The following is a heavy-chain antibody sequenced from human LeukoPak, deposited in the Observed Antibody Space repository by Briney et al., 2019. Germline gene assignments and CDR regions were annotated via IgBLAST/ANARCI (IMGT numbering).Heavy chain of an antibody. D-gene: IGHD6-6*01. CDR2: INHSGST. J-gene: IGHJ5*02. V-gene: IGHV4-34*01. CDR3: ARGPSSYSSSSPARRNWFDP. Sequence: PSETLSLTCAVYGGSFSGYYWSWIRQPPGKGLEWIGEINHSGSTNYNPSLKSRVTISVDTSKNQFSLKLSSVTAADTAVYYCARGPSSYSSSSPARRNWFDPWGQGTLVTVSS. CDR1: GGSFSGYY.